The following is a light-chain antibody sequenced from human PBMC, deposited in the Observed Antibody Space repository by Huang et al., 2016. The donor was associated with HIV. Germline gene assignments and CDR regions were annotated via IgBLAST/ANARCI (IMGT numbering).Light chain of an antibody. CDR2: AAS. J-gene: IGKJ2*01. V-gene: IGKV1-39*01. Sequence: DIQMTQSQSFLSASVGDRVTITCRASQSIDTYLHWYQQRPGKAPNLLVYAASSLHSGVPSRFSGSGSGTDFTLTISSLQPEDFATYYCQQSYSTPMYTFGQGTKLEIK. CDR1: QSIDTY. CDR3: QQSYSTPMYT.